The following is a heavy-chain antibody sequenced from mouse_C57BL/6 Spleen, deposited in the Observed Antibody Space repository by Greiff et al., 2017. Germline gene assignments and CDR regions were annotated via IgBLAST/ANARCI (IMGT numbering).Heavy chain of an antibody. CDR3: APIYDDWYFDV. V-gene: IGHV1-82*01. CDR1: GYAFSSSW. CDR2: IYPGDGDT. J-gene: IGHJ1*03. D-gene: IGHD2-3*01. Sequence: VMLVESGPELVKPGASVKISCKASGYAFSSSWMNWVKQRPGKGLEWIGRIYPGDGDTNYNGKFKGKATLTADKSSSTAYMQLSSLTSEDSAVYYCAPIYDDWYFDVWGTGTTVTVSS.